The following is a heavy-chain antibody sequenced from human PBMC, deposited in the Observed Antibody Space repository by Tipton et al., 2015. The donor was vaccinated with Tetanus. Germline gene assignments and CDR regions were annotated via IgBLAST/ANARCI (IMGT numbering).Heavy chain of an antibody. CDR2: IFYNGRT. V-gene: IGHV4-59*01. J-gene: IGHJ4*02. D-gene: IGHD5-24*01. Sequence: TLSLTCTVSRGPISSYYWSWIRQPPGKGLEWIAYIFYNGRTQSNPSLKSRVSISVDTAKNQFSLQLKSVTAADTAIYYCARTTRRWLHPDYWGPGTLVTVSS. CDR1: RGPISSYY. CDR3: ARTTRRWLHPDY.